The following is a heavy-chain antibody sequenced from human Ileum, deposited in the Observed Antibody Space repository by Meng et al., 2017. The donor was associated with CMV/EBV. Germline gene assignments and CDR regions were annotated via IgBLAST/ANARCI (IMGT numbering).Heavy chain of an antibody. CDR2: IYWNDDK. CDR3: AHRRSLGFAY. CDR1: GYALSTSGVG. V-gene: IGHV2-5*01. J-gene: IGHJ4*02. Sequence: CSFSGYALSTSGVGVGWIRRPPGKALEWLALIYWNDDKRYSPSLQSKLTIPKDTPKDQVVLTMTNMDPVDTATYYCAHRRSLGFAYWGQGALVPVSS.